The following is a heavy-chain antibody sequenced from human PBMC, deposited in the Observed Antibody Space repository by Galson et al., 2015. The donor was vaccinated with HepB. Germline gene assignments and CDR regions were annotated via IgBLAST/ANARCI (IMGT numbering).Heavy chain of an antibody. CDR3: ARNVDTAIEPFDY. CDR1: GDSISSYY. D-gene: IGHD5-18*01. CDR2: IYYSGST. J-gene: IGHJ4*02. V-gene: IGHV4-59*01. Sequence: ETLSLTCTVSGDSISSYYWSWIRQPPGKGLECIGYIYYSGSTNYNPSLESRVTISVDTSKNQFSLKLSSVTAADTAVYYCARNVDTAIEPFDYWGQGTLVTVSS.